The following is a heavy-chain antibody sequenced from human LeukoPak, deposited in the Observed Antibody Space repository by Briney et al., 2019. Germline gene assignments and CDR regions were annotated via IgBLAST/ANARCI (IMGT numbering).Heavy chain of an antibody. CDR1: GFTFSSYA. CDR2: ISSNGGST. D-gene: IGHD4-23*01. J-gene: IGHJ6*02. Sequence: GGSLRLSCAASGFTFSSYAMHWVRQAPGKGLEYVSAISSNGGSTYYANSVKGRFTISRDNSKNTLYLQMGSLRAEDMAVYYCARRGDYGGNSALFGMDVWGQGTTVTVSS. CDR3: ARRGDYGGNSALFGMDV. V-gene: IGHV3-64*01.